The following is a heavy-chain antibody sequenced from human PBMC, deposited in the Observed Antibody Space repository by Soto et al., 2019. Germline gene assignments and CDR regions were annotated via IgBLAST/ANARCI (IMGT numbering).Heavy chain of an antibody. Sequence: QVQLVQSGAEVKKPGASVKVSCKASGDTFTNYGINWVRQAPGQGPEWMGWISGYNGETKYAQSLHGRVTMTTDTSTSTAYMELRSLRSDDTAVYYCARGGSSWSAEYYQHWGQGTLVIVSS. CDR3: ARGGSSWSAEYYQH. J-gene: IGHJ1*01. D-gene: IGHD6-19*01. CDR1: GDTFTNYG. CDR2: ISGYNGET. V-gene: IGHV1-18*01.